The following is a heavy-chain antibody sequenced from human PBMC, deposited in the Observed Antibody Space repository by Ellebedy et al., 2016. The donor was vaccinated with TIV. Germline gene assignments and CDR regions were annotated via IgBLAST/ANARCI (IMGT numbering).Heavy chain of an antibody. J-gene: IGHJ3*02. Sequence: GESLKISXKGSGYSFTSYWIGWVRQMPGKGLEWMGIIYPGDSDTRYSPSFQGQVTISADKSISTAYLQWSSLKASDTAMYYCARGRITMVRGVINDAFDIWGQGTMVTVSS. D-gene: IGHD3-10*01. CDR2: IYPGDSDT. V-gene: IGHV5-51*01. CDR3: ARGRITMVRGVINDAFDI. CDR1: GYSFTSYW.